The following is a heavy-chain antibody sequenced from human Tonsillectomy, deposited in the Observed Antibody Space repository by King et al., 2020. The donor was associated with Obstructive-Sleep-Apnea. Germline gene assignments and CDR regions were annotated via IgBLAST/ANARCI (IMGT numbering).Heavy chain of an antibody. CDR3: AKDGSILVVPAANDAFDI. CDR1: GFTFSSYA. Sequence: VQLVESGGGLVQPGGSLRLSCAASGFTFSSYAMSWVRQAPGKGLEWVSAISGIGGSTYYADSVKGRFTISRDNSKNTLYLQMNSLRAEDTAVYYCAKDGSILVVPAANDAFDIWGQGTMVTVSS. CDR2: ISGIGGST. D-gene: IGHD2-2*01. J-gene: IGHJ3*02. V-gene: IGHV3-23*04.